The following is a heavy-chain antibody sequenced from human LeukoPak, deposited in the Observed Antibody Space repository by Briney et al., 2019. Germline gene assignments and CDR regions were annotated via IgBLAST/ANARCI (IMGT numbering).Heavy chain of an antibody. V-gene: IGHV3-48*04. CDR1: GFTFSSYN. D-gene: IGHD6-13*01. CDR3: AREATLAAAGNFLDY. Sequence: GGSLRLSCAASGFTFSSYNMNWVRQAPGKGLEWVSYITPSSSTIFYADSVKGRFTISRDNTKDSLSLQMNSLRADDTAVYYCAREATLAAAGNFLDYWGQGTQVTVSS. CDR2: ITPSSSTI. J-gene: IGHJ4*02.